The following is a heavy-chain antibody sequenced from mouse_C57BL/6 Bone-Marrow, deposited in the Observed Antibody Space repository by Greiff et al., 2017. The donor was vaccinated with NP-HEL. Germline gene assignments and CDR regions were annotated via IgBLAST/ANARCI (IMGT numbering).Heavy chain of an antibody. J-gene: IGHJ2*01. CDR3: TTPHYGSSYFDY. Sequence: EVQLVESGAELVRPGASVKLSCTASGFNIKDDYMHWVKQRPEQGLEWIGWIDPENGDTEYASKFQGKATITADTSSNTAYLQLSSLTSEDTAVYYCTTPHYGSSYFDYWGQGTTLTVSS. CDR2: IDPENGDT. CDR1: GFNIKDDY. D-gene: IGHD1-1*01. V-gene: IGHV14-4*01.